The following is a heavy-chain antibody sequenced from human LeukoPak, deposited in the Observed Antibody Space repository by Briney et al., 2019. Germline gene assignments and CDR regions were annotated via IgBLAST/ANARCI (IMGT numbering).Heavy chain of an antibody. Sequence: SETLSLTCGVYGESFSGHHWSWIRRSPGKGLEWIGEIDVSGSTNYRPSLKSRVTISADTSKNQFSLRLNAVTAADAAVYYCAGAQAQDDFGDYGTGLSGYYSFYMDVWGKGTTVIVSS. CDR2: IDVSGST. CDR3: AGAQAQDDFGDYGTGLSGYYSFYMDV. J-gene: IGHJ6*03. D-gene: IGHD4-17*01. CDR1: GESFSGHH. V-gene: IGHV4-34*01.